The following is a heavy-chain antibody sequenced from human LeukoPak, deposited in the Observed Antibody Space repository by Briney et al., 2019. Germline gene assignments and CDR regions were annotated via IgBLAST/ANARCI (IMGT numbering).Heavy chain of an antibody. CDR3: ANRGTGTRYYGMDV. D-gene: IGHD1-7*01. Sequence: SETLSLTCTVSGGXISRDNYYWVWIRQPPGRGLEWIGSIYSGGNTYHNPSLKSLVTISVDTPEKQVSLKLSSVTATDTAVYYCANRGTGTRYYGMDVWGRGTTVTVSS. CDR2: IYSGGNT. J-gene: IGHJ6*02. V-gene: IGHV4-39*01. CDR1: GGXISRDNYY.